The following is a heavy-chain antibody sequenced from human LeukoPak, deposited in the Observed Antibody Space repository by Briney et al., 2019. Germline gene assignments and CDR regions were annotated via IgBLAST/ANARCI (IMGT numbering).Heavy chain of an antibody. J-gene: IGHJ6*02. CDR3: THSGYSYGGDYYYYGMDV. V-gene: IGHV3-15*01. CDR1: GFTFSNAW. CDR2: IKSKTDGGTT. D-gene: IGHD5-18*01. Sequence: GGSLRLSCAASGFTFSNAWMSWVRQAPGKGLEWVGRIKSKTDGGTTDYAAPVKGRFTISRDDSKNTLYLQMNSLKTEDTAVYYCTHSGYSYGGDYYYYGMDVWGQGTTVTISS.